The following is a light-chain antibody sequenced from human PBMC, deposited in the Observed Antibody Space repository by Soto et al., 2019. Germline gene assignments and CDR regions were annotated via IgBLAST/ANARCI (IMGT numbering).Light chain of an antibody. CDR1: RSNIGAGYD. V-gene: IGLV1-40*01. CDR3: QSYDSSLSGWV. J-gene: IGLJ3*02. Sequence: QSVLTQPPSVSGAPGQRVTISCTGSRSNIGAGYDVHWYRQLPGTAPKLLIAGNSNRPSGVPDRFSGSKSGTSASLAITGLQAEDEADQYCQSYDSSLSGWVFGGGTKLTVL. CDR2: GNS.